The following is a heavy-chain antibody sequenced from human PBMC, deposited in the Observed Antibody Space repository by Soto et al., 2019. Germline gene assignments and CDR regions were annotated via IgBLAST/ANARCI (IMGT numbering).Heavy chain of an antibody. CDR3: AKDLGSGKPYYYYAMDV. Sequence: QVQLVESGGGVVQPGRSLRLSCAASGFIFSRYVMHWVRQAPGKGLEWVAVISYDGSNKYYAESVKGRFIISRDKSENTLYLQMNSLRAEDTAVYYCAKDLGSGKPYYYYAMDVWGQGTTVTVSS. CDR1: GFIFSRYV. J-gene: IGHJ6*02. V-gene: IGHV3-30*18. CDR2: ISYDGSNK. D-gene: IGHD3-10*01.